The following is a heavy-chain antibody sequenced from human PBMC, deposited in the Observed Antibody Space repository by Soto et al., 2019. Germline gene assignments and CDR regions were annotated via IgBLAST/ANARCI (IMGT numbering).Heavy chain of an antibody. Sequence: SETLSLTCTVSGGSISSYYWSWIRQPPGKGLEWIGYIYYSGSTNYNPSLKSRVTISVDTSKNQFSLKLSSVTAADTAVYYCARGGLDSYGFLFFYWGQGTLVTVSS. CDR1: GGSISSYY. CDR2: IYYSGST. D-gene: IGHD5-18*01. J-gene: IGHJ4*02. V-gene: IGHV4-59*01. CDR3: ARGGLDSYGFLFFY.